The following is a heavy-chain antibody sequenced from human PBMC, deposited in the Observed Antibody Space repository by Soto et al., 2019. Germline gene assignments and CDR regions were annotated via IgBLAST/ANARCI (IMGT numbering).Heavy chain of an antibody. CDR3: ARGVAVAGTTPLRFDL. CDR2: IMPIYGTA. Sequence: QVQLVQSGAEVKKPGSPVTVSCKASGGTFSNHTFNWVRQASGQGLEWMGGIMPIYGTANYAQKFQDRLTSSADEITGTAYMELRSLRPQDTAVYYCARGVAVAGTTPLRFDLWGQGTLVAVSS. D-gene: IGHD6-19*01. CDR1: GGTFSNHT. V-gene: IGHV1-69*01. J-gene: IGHJ5*02.